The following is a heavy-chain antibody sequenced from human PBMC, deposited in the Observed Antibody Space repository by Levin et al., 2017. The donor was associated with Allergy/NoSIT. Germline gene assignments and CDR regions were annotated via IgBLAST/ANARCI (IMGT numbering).Heavy chain of an antibody. D-gene: IGHD4-23*01. Sequence: GESLKISCAASGFTFSSYGMHWVRQAPGKGLEWVAVIWYDGSNKYYADSVKGRFTISRDNSKNTLYLQMNSLRAEDTAVYYCARDDYGGNSGDFDYWGQGTLVTVSS. CDR2: IWYDGSNK. CDR3: ARDDYGGNSGDFDY. CDR1: GFTFSSYG. J-gene: IGHJ4*02. V-gene: IGHV3-33*01.